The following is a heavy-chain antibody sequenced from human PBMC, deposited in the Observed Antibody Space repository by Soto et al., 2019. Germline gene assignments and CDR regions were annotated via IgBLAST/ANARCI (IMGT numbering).Heavy chain of an antibody. CDR2: ICSGSSYI. Sequence: PGGSLRLSCAASGFTFSSYGMHWVRQAPGKGLEWVFFICSGSSYIYYADSVKGRFTISRDNAKYSLYLQMNILRAEDTVLYYCARGPLSSQSVSGYMDVWGKGTTVTVSS. V-gene: IGHV3-21*05. CDR1: GFTFSSYG. J-gene: IGHJ6*03. CDR3: ARGPLSSQSVSGYMDV. D-gene: IGHD3-10*01.